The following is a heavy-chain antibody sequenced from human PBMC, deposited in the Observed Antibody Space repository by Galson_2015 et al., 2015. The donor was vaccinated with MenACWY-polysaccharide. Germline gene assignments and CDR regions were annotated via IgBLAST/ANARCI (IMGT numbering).Heavy chain of an antibody. CDR2: IYYSGST. D-gene: IGHD2-2*01. CDR1: GGSISSSSYY. V-gene: IGHV4-39*01. CDR3: ARADIVVVPAAYDAFDI. J-gene: IGHJ3*02. Sequence: ETLSLTCTVSGGSISSSSYYWGWIRQPPGKGLEWIGSIYYSGSTYYNPSLKSRVTISVDTSKNQFSLKLSSVTAADTAVYYCARADIVVVPAAYDAFDIWGQGTMVTVSS.